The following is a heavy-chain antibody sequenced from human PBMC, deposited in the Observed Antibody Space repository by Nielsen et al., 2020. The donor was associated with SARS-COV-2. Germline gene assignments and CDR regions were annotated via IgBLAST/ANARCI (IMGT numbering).Heavy chain of an antibody. CDR3: ATSGYSSGWIF. Sequence: GGSLRLSCAASGFTFSSYGMHWVRQAPGKGLEWVAVISYDGSNKYYADSVKGRFTISRDNSKSTLYLQMNSLRTEDTAVYYCATSGYSSGWIFWGQGTLVTVSS. CDR2: ISYDGSNK. CDR1: GFTFSSYG. V-gene: IGHV3-30*03. J-gene: IGHJ4*02. D-gene: IGHD6-19*01.